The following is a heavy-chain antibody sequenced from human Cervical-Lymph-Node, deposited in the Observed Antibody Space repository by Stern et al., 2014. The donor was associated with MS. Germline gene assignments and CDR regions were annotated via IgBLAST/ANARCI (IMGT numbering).Heavy chain of an antibody. D-gene: IGHD3-16*01. J-gene: IGHJ4*02. CDR3: ARKMLLDARGSIDY. Sequence: ESGPTLVKPTQTLTLTCTFSGFSLSAFGVGVVWIRQPPGKALEWLALIYWDDDKRYSPSLKSRLTITKDTSKNQVVLTMTNMDPVDTATYYCARKMLLDARGSIDYWGQGTLVTVSS. CDR2: IYWDDDK. CDR1: GFSLSAFGVG. V-gene: IGHV2-5*02.